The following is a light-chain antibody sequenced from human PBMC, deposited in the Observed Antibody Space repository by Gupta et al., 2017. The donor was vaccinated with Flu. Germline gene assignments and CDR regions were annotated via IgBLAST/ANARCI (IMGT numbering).Light chain of an antibody. Sequence: EIVLTQSPGTLSLSPGERATLSCRASQSVSSSYLAWYQQKPGQAPRLLIYGASSRATGIPDRFSGSGSGTEFTLTISRLEPEDFAVYYCQQDGSSPFTFGPGTKVDIK. CDR3: QQDGSSPFT. CDR1: QSVSSSY. V-gene: IGKV3-20*01. CDR2: GAS. J-gene: IGKJ3*01.